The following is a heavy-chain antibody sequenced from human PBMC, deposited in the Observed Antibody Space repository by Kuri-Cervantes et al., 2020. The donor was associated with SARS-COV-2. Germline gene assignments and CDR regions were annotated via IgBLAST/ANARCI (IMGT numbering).Heavy chain of an antibody. CDR3: AKEIRYCSSTSCYTDAFDI. Sequence: GGSLRLSCAASGFTFSSDAMSWVRQAPGKGLEWVSAISGSGGSTYYADSVKGRFTISRDNSKNTLYLQMNSLRAEDTAVYYCAKEIRYCSSTSCYTDAFDIWGQGTMVTVSS. V-gene: IGHV3-23*01. CDR1: GFTFSSDA. J-gene: IGHJ3*02. CDR2: ISGSGGST. D-gene: IGHD2-2*02.